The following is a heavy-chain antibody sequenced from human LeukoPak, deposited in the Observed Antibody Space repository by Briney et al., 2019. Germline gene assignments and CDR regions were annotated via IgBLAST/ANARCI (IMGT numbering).Heavy chain of an antibody. V-gene: IGHV4-39*01. Sequence: SETLSLTCTVSGGSISSTNSYWGWIRQPPGKGLEWIATISYNRRTYYNPSLQSRVSISVGASKNQSSLNLSSVTAADTAVYYXXXHHLGYNYGPADSWGQGTLVTVSS. CDR1: GGSISSTNSY. CDR2: ISYNRRT. CDR3: XXHHLGYNYGPADS. J-gene: IGHJ4*02. D-gene: IGHD5-18*01.